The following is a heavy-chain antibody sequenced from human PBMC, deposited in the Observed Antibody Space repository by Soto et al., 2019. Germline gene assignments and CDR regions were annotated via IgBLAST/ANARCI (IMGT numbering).Heavy chain of an antibody. Sequence: QVQLVQSGAEVKKPGASVKVSCKASGYTFTSYGISWVRQAPGQGLEWVGWISVYNGNTNYAQKLQGRVTRTTDTSTSTAYMELRSLRSDDTAVYYCARDQYSGSYLPPGGPDFWGQGTLVTVSS. CDR2: ISVYNGNT. D-gene: IGHD1-26*01. CDR3: ARDQYSGSYLPPGGPDF. CDR1: GYTFTSYG. V-gene: IGHV1-18*01. J-gene: IGHJ4*02.